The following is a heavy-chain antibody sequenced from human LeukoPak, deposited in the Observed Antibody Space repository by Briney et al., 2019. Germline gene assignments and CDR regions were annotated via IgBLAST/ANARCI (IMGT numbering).Heavy chain of an antibody. CDR2: IRSKLYGGTT. D-gene: IGHD5-18*01. CDR3: TTSRGYSYGSPY. V-gene: IGHV3-49*04. J-gene: IGHJ4*02. Sequence: PGRSLRLSCTASGFTFGDYAMSWVRQAPGKGLEWVGFIRSKLYGGTTEYAASVKGRFTISKDDSKTIAYLQMNSLKTEDTGVYYCTTSRGYSYGSPYWGQGTLVTVSS. CDR1: GFTFGDYA.